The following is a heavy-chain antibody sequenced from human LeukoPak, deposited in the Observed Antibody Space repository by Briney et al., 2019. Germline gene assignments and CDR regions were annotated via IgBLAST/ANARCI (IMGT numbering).Heavy chain of an antibody. V-gene: IGHV3-33*06. CDR3: AKYSGSYYYPPNWDS. Sequence: PGGSLRLSCAASGFMLNNYDMHWVRQAPGKGLEWVAVISYDGSNKYYVDSVKDRFTISRDDSKNTLYLQMNSLRAEDTAVYFCAKYSGSYYYPPNWDSWGQGTLVTVSS. CDR1: GFMLNNYD. CDR2: ISYDGSNK. D-gene: IGHD1-26*01. J-gene: IGHJ4*02.